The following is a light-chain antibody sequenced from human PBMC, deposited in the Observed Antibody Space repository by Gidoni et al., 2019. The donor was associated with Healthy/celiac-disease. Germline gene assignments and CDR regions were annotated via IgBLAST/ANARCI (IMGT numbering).Light chain of an antibody. CDR2: DAS. V-gene: IGKV3-11*01. Sequence: ELVFTQSPATLSLSPGERATLSCRASQSVSSYLAWYQPTPGQAPRLLIYDASNRATGIPARFSGSGSGTDFTLTISSLEPEDFAVYYCQQRSNWPLTFGGGTKVEIK. CDR3: QQRSNWPLT. J-gene: IGKJ4*01. CDR1: QSVSSY.